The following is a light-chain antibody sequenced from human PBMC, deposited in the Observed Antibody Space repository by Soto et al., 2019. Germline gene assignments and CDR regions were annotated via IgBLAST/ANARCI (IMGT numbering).Light chain of an antibody. Sequence: EIVLTQSPATLSLSPWERATLSCRASQTLTSNYLAWYQQKPGQAPRLLIHGAASRATGIPDRFSGSGSGTDFTLTISRLEPEDFAVYYCQQYSDSVLTFGGGTKVEIK. CDR3: QQYSDSVLT. V-gene: IGKV3-20*01. CDR1: QTLTSNY. J-gene: IGKJ4*01. CDR2: GAA.